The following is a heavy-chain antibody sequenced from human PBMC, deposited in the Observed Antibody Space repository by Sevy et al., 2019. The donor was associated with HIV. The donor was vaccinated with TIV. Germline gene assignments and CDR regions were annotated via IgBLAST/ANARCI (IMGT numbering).Heavy chain of an antibody. CDR2: INHRGAT. J-gene: IGHJ4*01. Sequence: SETLSLTCAVYGGSFSGDFWSWIRQPPGKGPEWIGEINHRGATSYNSLFKSRVSISIDTSRKQFSLKLTSVTAADTAVYYCARAAIAAPGAPFDDWGHGTLVTVSS. CDR3: ARAAIAAPGAPFDD. D-gene: IGHD6-13*01. CDR1: GGSFSGDF. V-gene: IGHV4-34*01.